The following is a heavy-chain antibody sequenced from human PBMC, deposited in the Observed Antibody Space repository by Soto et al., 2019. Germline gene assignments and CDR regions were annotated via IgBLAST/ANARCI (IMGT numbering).Heavy chain of an antibody. Sequence: SETLSLTCSVSGGTISGYSWTWIRQPAGKGLEWIGRIYSSGNTKYNPSLQSRVTMSLDTSNNQFSLRLTSVTAADTAVYYCARGQRFSDWFDPWGQGTLVTSPQ. J-gene: IGHJ5*02. CDR1: GGTISGYS. V-gene: IGHV4-4*07. CDR2: IYSSGNT. CDR3: ARGQRFSDWFDP. D-gene: IGHD3-3*01.